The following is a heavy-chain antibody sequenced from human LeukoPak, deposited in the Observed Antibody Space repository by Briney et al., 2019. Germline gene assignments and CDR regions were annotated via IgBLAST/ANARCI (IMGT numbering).Heavy chain of an antibody. CDR3: ARALLDAFDI. Sequence: GGSLRLSCAASGFNFSSYSMNWVRQAPGKGLEWVSSISSSSSYIYYADSVKGRFTISRDNAKNSLYLQMNSLRAEDTAVYYCARALLDAFDIWGQGTMVTVSS. V-gene: IGHV3-21*01. J-gene: IGHJ3*02. CDR2: ISSSSSYI. CDR1: GFNFSSYS.